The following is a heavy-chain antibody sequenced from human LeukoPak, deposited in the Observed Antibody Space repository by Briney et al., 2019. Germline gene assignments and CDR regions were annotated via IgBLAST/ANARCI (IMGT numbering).Heavy chain of an antibody. CDR1: GYTFTRYA. D-gene: IGHD6-19*01. CDR2: ISTYNGDT. J-gene: IGHJ4*02. CDR3: ARDPSNTSGRYIYFDS. Sequence: ASVKVSFKASGYTFTRYAISWVRQAPGQGLEWMGWISTYNGDTNYAQNLQDRVTMTRDTSTSTAYMELRSLRSDDTAVYYCARDPSNTSGRYIYFDSWSQGTLVTVSS. V-gene: IGHV1-18*04.